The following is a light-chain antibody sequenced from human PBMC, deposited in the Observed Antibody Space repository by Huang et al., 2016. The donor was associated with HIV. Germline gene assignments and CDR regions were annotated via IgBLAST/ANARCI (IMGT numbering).Light chain of an antibody. CDR1: QEIGAS. Sequence: HLTQSPPSLSASVGDSVSISSRASQEIGASLAWYQQRTGSAPKPLISGASTLQTGVPSRFSSDSAGTFFTLFITDLQPEDFATYYCQQLHTYPITFGQGTRLDIK. V-gene: IGKV1-13*02. J-gene: IGKJ5*01. CDR3: QQLHTYPIT. CDR2: GAS.